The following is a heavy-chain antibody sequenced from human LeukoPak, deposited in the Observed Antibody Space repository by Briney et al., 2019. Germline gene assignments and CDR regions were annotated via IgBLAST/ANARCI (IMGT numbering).Heavy chain of an antibody. V-gene: IGHV3-48*01. CDR3: ASWGEGALDN. D-gene: IGHD1-26*01. CDR2: ISTSTTTI. CDR1: GFTFSSYS. J-gene: IGHJ4*02. Sequence: PGGSLRLSCGASGFTFSSYSMNWVRQAPGKGLEWISYISTSTTTIYYANSVKGRFTISRDNAKKSLYLQMNSLRVEDTGVYYCASWGEGALDNWGQGTLVTVSS.